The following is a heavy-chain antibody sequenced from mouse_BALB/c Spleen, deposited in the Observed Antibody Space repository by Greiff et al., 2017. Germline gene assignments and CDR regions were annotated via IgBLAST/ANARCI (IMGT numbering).Heavy chain of an antibody. Sequence: EVQLVESGGGLVQPGGSMKLSCVASGFTFSNYWMNWVRQSPEKGLEWVAEIRLKSNNYATHYAESVKGRFTISRDDSKSSVYLQMNNLRAEDTGIYYCTLLTTGYAMDYWGQGTSVTVSS. J-gene: IGHJ4*01. CDR1: GFTFSNYW. CDR3: TLLTTGYAMDY. CDR2: IRLKSNNYAT. V-gene: IGHV6-6*02. D-gene: IGHD2-12*01.